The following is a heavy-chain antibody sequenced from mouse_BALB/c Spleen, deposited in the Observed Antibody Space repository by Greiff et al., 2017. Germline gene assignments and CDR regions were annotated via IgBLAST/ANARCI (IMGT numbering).Heavy chain of an antibody. Sequence: EVQLVESGPELVKPGASVKIPCKASGYTFTDYNMDWVKQSHGKSLEWIGDINPNNGGTIYNQKFKGKATLTVDKSSSTAYMELRSLTSEDTAVYYCARYDYGSSYDYFDYWGQGTTLTVSS. CDR1: GYTFTDYN. CDR2: INPNNGGT. V-gene: IGHV1-18*01. CDR3: ARYDYGSSYDYFDY. D-gene: IGHD1-1*01. J-gene: IGHJ2*01.